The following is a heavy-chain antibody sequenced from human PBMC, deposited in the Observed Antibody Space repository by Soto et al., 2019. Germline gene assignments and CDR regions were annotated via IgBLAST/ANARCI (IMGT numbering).Heavy chain of an antibody. V-gene: IGHV1-2*02. D-gene: IGHD3-3*01. CDR1: GYTFTAYY. CDR3: ARIGVFGRELVA. CDR2: INPNSGVT. Sequence: QVQLVQSGAEVKKPGASVKVSCKSSGYTFTAYYLHWVRQAPGQGLEWMGWINPNSGVTNYAQKFQDRVTLTRDTSISTAYMELDSLKSDDTAVYYCARIGVFGRELVAWGQGTLVTVSS. J-gene: IGHJ5*02.